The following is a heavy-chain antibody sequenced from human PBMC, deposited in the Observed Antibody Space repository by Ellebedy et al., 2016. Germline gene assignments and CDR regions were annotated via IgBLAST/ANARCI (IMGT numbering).Heavy chain of an antibody. Sequence: GESLKISXVVSGITFSNAWINWVRQAPGKGLEWVGHIRSKIDGETTNYAAPVKGRFTISRDDSKNTVYLQMNSLKSEDSAVYYCATVPGYCSSGSCFRAPYYYSMDVWGKGTTVTVSS. V-gene: IGHV3-15*01. CDR1: GITFSNAW. D-gene: IGHD2-15*01. CDR3: ATVPGYCSSGSCFRAPYYYSMDV. J-gene: IGHJ6*03. CDR2: IRSKIDGETT.